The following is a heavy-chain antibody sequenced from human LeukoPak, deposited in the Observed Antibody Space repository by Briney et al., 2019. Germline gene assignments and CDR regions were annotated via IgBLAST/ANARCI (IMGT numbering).Heavy chain of an antibody. D-gene: IGHD5-18*01. CDR1: GYTFTDYY. Sequence: ASVKVSCKASGYTFTDYYIHWVRQAPGQGLEWMGWINPKSGATKYEQRFQGRVTMTKDTSISTAYMDLSRLTSDDTAVYYCAREQGVDTAMITGYWGQGTQVTVSS. CDR3: AREQGVDTAMITGY. J-gene: IGHJ4*02. CDR2: INPKSGAT. V-gene: IGHV1-2*02.